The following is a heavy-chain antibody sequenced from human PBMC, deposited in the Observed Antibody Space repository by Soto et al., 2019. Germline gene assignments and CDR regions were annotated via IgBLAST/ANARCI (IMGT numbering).Heavy chain of an antibody. J-gene: IGHJ4*02. CDR1: GFTFSNYW. Sequence: HPGGSLRLSCAASGFTFSNYWMSWVRQVPGKGLEWVANIKPDGSEKWYVDSVKGRFTISRDNSKNTLYLQMNSLRAEDTAVYYCAKGPIVVVPAAMPRLDYWGQGTLVTVSS. CDR2: IKPDGSEK. D-gene: IGHD2-2*01. CDR3: AKGPIVVVPAAMPRLDY. V-gene: IGHV3-7*05.